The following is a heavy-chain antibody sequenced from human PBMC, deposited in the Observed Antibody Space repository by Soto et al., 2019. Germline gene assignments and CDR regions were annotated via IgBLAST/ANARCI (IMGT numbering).Heavy chain of an antibody. CDR3: ARVCGGDCHYGMDV. CDR2: IYYSGST. D-gene: IGHD2-21*02. Sequence: QVQLQESGPGLVKPSQTLSLTCTVSGGSISSGGYYWSWIRQHPGKGLEWIGYIYYSGSTYYNPPLKSRVTIXVXTXXNQVSRKLSSVTAADTAVYYCARVCGGDCHYGMDVWGQGTTVTVSS. CDR1: GGSISSGGYY. V-gene: IGHV4-31*03. J-gene: IGHJ6*02.